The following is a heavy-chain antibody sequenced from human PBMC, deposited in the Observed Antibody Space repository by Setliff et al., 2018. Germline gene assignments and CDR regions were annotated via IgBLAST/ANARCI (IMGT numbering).Heavy chain of an antibody. Sequence: ASVKVSCKASGYTFTGYDINWVRQATGQGLEWMGWMNPNSGNTGYAQKFQGRVTMTRNTSISTAYMELSSLRSEDTAVYYCARVQSSSWYYNYYGMDVWGQGTTVTVSS. CDR2: MNPNSGNT. J-gene: IGHJ6*02. CDR3: ARVQSSSWYYNYYGMDV. D-gene: IGHD6-13*01. V-gene: IGHV1-8*02. CDR1: GYTFTGYD.